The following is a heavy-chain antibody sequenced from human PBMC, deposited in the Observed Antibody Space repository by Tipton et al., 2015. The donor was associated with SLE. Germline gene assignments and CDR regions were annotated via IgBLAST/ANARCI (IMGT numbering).Heavy chain of an antibody. Sequence: QVQLVQSGAEVKKPGASAKVSCKASGYTFTSYDINCVRQATGQGLEWMGWMNPNSGNTDYAQKLQGRVTMTTDTSTSTAYMELRSLRSDDTAVYYCARDGDVVGAHFFDYWGQGTLVTVSS. CDR1: GYTFTSYD. CDR2: MNPNSGNT. CDR3: ARDGDVVGAHFFDY. J-gene: IGHJ4*02. D-gene: IGHD1-26*01. V-gene: IGHV1-8*02.